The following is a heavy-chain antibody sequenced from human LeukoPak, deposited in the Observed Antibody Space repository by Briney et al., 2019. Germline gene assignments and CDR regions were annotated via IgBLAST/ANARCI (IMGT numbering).Heavy chain of an antibody. V-gene: IGHV3-23*01. CDR3: AKDRARYCSGGRCPRAFDI. CDR1: GFTFSSYA. Sequence: PGGSLRLSCAASGFTFSSYAMSWVRQAPGKGPEWVSAISGSGGSTYYADSVKGRFTISRDNSKNTLYLQMNSLRAEDTAVYYCAKDRARYCSGGRCPRAFDIWGQGTMVTVSS. J-gene: IGHJ3*02. CDR2: ISGSGGST. D-gene: IGHD2-15*01.